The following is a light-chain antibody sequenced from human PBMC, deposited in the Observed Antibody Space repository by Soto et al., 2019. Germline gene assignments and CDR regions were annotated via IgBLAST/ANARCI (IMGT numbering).Light chain of an antibody. CDR2: EVS. CDR1: SSDVGGYNY. J-gene: IGLJ1*01. V-gene: IGLV2-14*01. CDR3: SSYTSSSTYV. Sequence: QSALTQPASVSGSPGQSITISCTGTSSDVGGYNYVSWYQQHPGKAPKLMIYEVSNRPSGVSNRFSGSKSGNTASLTISGRQADDEEDYYCSSYTSSSTYVFGTGTKVTVL.